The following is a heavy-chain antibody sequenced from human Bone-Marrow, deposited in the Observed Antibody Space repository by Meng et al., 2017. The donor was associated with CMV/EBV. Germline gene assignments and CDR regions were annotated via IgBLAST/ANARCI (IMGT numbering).Heavy chain of an antibody. V-gene: IGHV1-8*01. Sequence: ASVKVSCKASGYTFSYYDIIWVRQASGQGLEWVGWMNPNRGNTAYAQKFQGRVTMTRDTSTSIAYMELSSLRSDDTAVYYCARDTAIAVAGTLDYCGQGTLVTVSS. CDR2: MNPNRGNT. J-gene: IGHJ4*02. CDR1: GYTFSYYD. CDR3: ARDTAIAVAGTLDY. D-gene: IGHD6-19*01.